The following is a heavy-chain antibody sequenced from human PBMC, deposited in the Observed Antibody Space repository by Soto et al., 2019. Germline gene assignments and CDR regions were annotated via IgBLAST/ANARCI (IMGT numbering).Heavy chain of an antibody. J-gene: IGHJ6*02. V-gene: IGHV3-13*01. CDR2: IGTAGDT. Sequence: GGSLRLSCAASGFTFSSYDMHWVRQATGKGLEWVSAIGTAGDTYYPGYVKGRFTITRENSKNTVYLQMISLRAEDTAVFYCAKGFCSCSSCEKLNPFRVKYYYNAMDVWGQGTTVTVSS. CDR1: GFTFSSYD. CDR3: AKGFCSCSSCEKLNPFRVKYYYNAMDV. D-gene: IGHD2-2*01.